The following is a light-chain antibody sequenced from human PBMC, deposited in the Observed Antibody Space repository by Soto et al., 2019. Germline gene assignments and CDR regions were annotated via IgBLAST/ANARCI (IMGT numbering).Light chain of an antibody. CDR1: QSISYW. CDR2: KAT. J-gene: IGKJ2*01. Sequence: DIQMTQSPSTLSASVGDRVTITCRASQSISYWLAWYQQKPGKAPNLLIYKATSLESGVPSRFSGSGSGTEFTLTIPILQPDDFATYYCRHYNTYSPPYTFGQGTRLEIK. CDR3: RHYNTYSPPYT. V-gene: IGKV1-5*03.